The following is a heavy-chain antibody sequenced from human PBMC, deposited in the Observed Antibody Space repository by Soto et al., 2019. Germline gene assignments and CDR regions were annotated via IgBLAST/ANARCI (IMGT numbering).Heavy chain of an antibody. D-gene: IGHD3-10*01. CDR2: IYYSGST. J-gene: IGHJ6*02. CDR1: GGSISSSSYY. V-gene: IGHV4-39*02. CDR3: AGDEGVLWFGELSNYYYYGMDV. Sequence: SETLSLASTVSGGSISSSSYYWGWIRQPPGKGLEWIGSIYYSGSTYYNPSLKSRVTISVDTSKNQFSLKLSSVTAADTAVYYCAGDEGVLWFGELSNYYYYGMDVWGQGTTVTVSS.